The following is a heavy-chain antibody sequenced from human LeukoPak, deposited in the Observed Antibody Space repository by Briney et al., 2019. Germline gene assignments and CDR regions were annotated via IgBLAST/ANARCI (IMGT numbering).Heavy chain of an antibody. V-gene: IGHV3-30*02. CDR3: AKRSNGDYPGGAFDI. J-gene: IGHJ3*02. CDR2: IRYDGSNK. CDR1: GFTFSSYG. Sequence: GGSLRLSCAASGFTFSSYGMHWVRQAPGKGLEWVAFIRYDGSNKYYADSVKGRFTISRDNSKNTLYLQMNSLRAEDTAVYYCAKRSNGDYPGGAFDIWGQGIMVTVSS. D-gene: IGHD4-17*01.